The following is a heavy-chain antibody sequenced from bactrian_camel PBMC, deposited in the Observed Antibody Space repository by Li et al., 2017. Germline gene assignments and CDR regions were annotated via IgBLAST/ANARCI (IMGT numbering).Heavy chain of an antibody. J-gene: IGHJ6*01. CDR2: ISVDFTST. V-gene: IGHV3S6*01. D-gene: IGHD4*01. CDR3: AAARWAYQDDALRDSDFVF. Sequence: HVQLVESGGGSVQAGGSLRLSCAASGDPYRRNCMAWFRQGPEKAREGVAYISVDFTSTSYADSVKGRFTISLDGARNTVYLQMGSLKPEDTAMYFCAAARWAYQDDALRDSDFVFWGQGTQVTVS. CDR1: GDPYRRNC.